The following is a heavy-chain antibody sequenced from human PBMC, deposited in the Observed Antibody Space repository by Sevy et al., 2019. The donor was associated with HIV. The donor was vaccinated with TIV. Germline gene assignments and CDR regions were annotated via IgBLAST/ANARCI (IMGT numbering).Heavy chain of an antibody. Sequence: GSLRLSCAASGFIFSTSPMHWVRQAPGMGLAWVAILSYDDSDENYADSVKGRFTISRDNSKNTLYLQMNSLRTEDTAVYYCAKDDLGSIDYWGQGTLVTVSS. CDR2: LSYDDSDE. J-gene: IGHJ4*02. D-gene: IGHD3-10*01. V-gene: IGHV3-30-3*02. CDR3: AKDDLGSIDY. CDR1: GFIFSTSP.